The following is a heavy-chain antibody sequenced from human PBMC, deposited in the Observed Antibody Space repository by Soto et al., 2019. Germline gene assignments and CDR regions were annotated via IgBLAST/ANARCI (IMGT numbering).Heavy chain of an antibody. Sequence: QVQLVQSGAEVKKPGASVTVSCRSSGDTFNDYYIHWVRQAPGQGLEWMGWINPNGGVTKYAQKFQGWVTMTSDTSIRTVYMQLRRLSSDDTAVYYCASESGGDTATLDYYFFYIDVWGTGTTVTVSS. CDR2: INPNGGVT. D-gene: IGHD1-26*01. V-gene: IGHV1-2*04. CDR1: GDTFNDYY. CDR3: ASESGGDTATLDYYFFYIDV. J-gene: IGHJ6*03.